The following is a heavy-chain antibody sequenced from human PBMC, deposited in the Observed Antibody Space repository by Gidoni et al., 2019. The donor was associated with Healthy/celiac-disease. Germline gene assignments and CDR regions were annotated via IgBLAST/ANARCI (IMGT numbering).Heavy chain of an antibody. Sequence: EVQLVESGGGLVQPGGSLRLSCAASGFTFSSYEMNWVCQAPGKGLEWVSYISSSGSTIYYADAVKGRFTISRDNAKNSLYLQMNSLRAEDTAVYYCAREQANYRYFDLWGRGTLVTVSS. CDR2: ISSSGSTI. D-gene: IGHD3-16*02. CDR3: AREQANYRYFDL. J-gene: IGHJ2*01. V-gene: IGHV3-48*03. CDR1: GFTFSSYE.